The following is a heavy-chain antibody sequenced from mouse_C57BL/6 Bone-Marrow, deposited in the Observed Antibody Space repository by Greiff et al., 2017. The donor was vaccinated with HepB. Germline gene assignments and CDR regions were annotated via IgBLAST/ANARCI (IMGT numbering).Heavy chain of an antibody. Sequence: QVQLQQPGAELVRPGPSVKLSCKASGYTFTSYWMHWVKQRPGQGLEWIGVIDPSDSYTNYNQKFTGKATLTVDTSSSTAYMQLSSLTSEDSAVYYCASKGDYYGSSYWYFDVWGTGTTVTVSS. CDR3: ASKGDYYGSSYWYFDV. D-gene: IGHD1-1*01. V-gene: IGHV1-59*01. CDR1: GYTFTSYW. CDR2: IDPSDSYT. J-gene: IGHJ1*03.